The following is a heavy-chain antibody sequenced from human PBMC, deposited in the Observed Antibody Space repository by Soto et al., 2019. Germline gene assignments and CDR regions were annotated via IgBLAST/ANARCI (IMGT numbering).Heavy chain of an antibody. Sequence: SETXSLTCTVSGCSIIGYYWNWFRQPAGKGLEWIGRVHTSGTTNYNPSLRSRVTMSVDTSKNQFSLKLSSVTAADTAVYYCARIYGGPISWGQGTLVTVSS. J-gene: IGHJ5*02. CDR2: VHTSGTT. V-gene: IGHV4-4*07. CDR3: ARIYGGPIS. CDR1: GCSIIGYY. D-gene: IGHD4-17*01.